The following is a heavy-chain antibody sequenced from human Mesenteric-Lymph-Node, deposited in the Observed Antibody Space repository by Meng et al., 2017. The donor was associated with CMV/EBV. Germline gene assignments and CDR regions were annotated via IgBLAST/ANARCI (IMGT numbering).Heavy chain of an antibody. J-gene: IGHJ5*02. V-gene: IGHV1-45*01. D-gene: IGHD3-3*01. CDR3: AIQSGYLGPFDP. CDR1: GNSLAYRY. CDR2: ITPFDGKT. Sequence: CQALGNSLAYRYVHWVRQAPGQALEWMGWITPFDGKTNYAERFHDRVTFSGDTSTNTVYMDLRSLRSEDTAMYFCAIQSGYLGPFDPWGQGTLVTVSS.